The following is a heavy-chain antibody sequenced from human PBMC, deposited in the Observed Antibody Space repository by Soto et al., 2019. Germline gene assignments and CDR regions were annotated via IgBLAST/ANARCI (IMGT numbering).Heavy chain of an antibody. Sequence: SVKVSCKASGYTFTSYGISWVRQAPVQGLEWMGWIGAYNGNTNYAQKLQGRVTMTTDTSTSTAYMELRSLRSDDTAVYYCARDRLLRYSGYEAHYYGMDVWGQGTTVTVSS. D-gene: IGHD5-12*01. J-gene: IGHJ6*02. CDR1: GYTFTSYG. CDR3: ARDRLLRYSGYEAHYYGMDV. CDR2: IGAYNGNT. V-gene: IGHV1-18*04.